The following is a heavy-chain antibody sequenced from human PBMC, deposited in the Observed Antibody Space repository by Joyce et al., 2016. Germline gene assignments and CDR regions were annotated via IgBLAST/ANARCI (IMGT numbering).Heavy chain of an antibody. J-gene: IGHJ4*02. CDR2: ISGPGGSA. V-gene: IGHV3-23*01. Sequence: EVQLLESGGALVQPGGSLRLSCAASGFIFSAYTMTWVRQAPGKGVEWVSAISGPGGSAYYADSVKGRFTVSRDNSKNMLYLQLNNLTVEDTAVYYCANLRSFDYWGQGTLVTVSS. CDR3: ANLRSFDY. D-gene: IGHD4-17*01. CDR1: GFIFSAYT.